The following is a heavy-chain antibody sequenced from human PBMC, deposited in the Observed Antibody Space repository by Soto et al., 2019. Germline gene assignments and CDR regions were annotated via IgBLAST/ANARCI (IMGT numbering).Heavy chain of an antibody. J-gene: IGHJ6*02. V-gene: IGHV4-31*03. Sequence: QVQLQESGPGLVKPSQTLSLTCTVSGGSISSGGYYWSWIRQHPGKGLEWIGYICYSGSTYYNPSLKSRVTISVDTSKNQFSLKLSSVTAADTAVYYCARGRKYHPEERWGYYYYYGMDVWGQGTTVTVSS. D-gene: IGHD2-2*01. CDR3: ARGRKYHPEERWGYYYYYGMDV. CDR1: GGSISSGGYY. CDR2: ICYSGST.